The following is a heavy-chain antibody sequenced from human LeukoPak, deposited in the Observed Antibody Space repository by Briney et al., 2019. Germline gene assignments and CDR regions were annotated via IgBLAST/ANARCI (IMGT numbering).Heavy chain of an antibody. CDR1: GGSISSYY. V-gene: IGHV4-59*12. CDR2: IYYSGST. Sequence: SETLSLTCTVSGGSISSYYWSWIRQPPGKGLEWIGYIYYSGSTNYNPSLKSRVTISLDKSKNQFSVMLTPVTAADTAVYFCARNGYYSAGIWGQGTLVTVSS. CDR3: ARNGYYSAGI. J-gene: IGHJ4*02. D-gene: IGHD4-17*01.